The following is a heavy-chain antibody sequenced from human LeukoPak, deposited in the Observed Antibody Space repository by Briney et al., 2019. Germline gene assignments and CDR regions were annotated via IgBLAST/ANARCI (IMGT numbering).Heavy chain of an antibody. CDR1: GFTFSSYE. J-gene: IGHJ4*02. Sequence: GGSLRLSCAASGFTFSSYEMNWVRQAPGKGLEWVSYISSSGSTIYYADSVKGRFTISRDNAKNSLYLQMNSLRAEDTAVYYCARDPIAAAGTELDYWGQGTLVIVSS. CDR2: ISSSGSTI. V-gene: IGHV3-48*03. CDR3: ARDPIAAAGTELDY. D-gene: IGHD6-13*01.